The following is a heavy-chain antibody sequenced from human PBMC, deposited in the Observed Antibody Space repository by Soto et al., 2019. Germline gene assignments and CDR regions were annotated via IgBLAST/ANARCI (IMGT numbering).Heavy chain of an antibody. CDR1: GGSISGEGYY. J-gene: IGHJ5*02. CDR3: ARAWTATAGWANWFDR. CDR2: IHYSGST. Sequence: QVQLQESGPGLVEPSQTLSLTCTVSGGSISGEGYYWSWIRQYSGRGLEWIGYIHYSGSTYYNPAPKSRVIISEDTSKTQFFLNLSSVTAADTAVYYCARAWTATAGWANWFDRWGQGTLVTVSS. V-gene: IGHV4-31*03. D-gene: IGHD6-13*01.